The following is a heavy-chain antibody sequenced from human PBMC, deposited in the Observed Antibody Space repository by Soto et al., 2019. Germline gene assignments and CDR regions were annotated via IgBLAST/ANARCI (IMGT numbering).Heavy chain of an antibody. D-gene: IGHD6-19*01. V-gene: IGHV1-2*02. CDR1: GYTFTGYY. Sequence: QVPLVQSGAEVKKPGASVKVSCKASGYTFTGYYMHWVRQAPGQGLEWMGWINPNSGGTNYAQKFQGRVTMTRDTSNSTAYMELSRLRSDDTAVYYCARGDSSGWRAASYFDYWGQGTLVTVSS. CDR2: INPNSGGT. CDR3: ARGDSSGWRAASYFDY. J-gene: IGHJ4*02.